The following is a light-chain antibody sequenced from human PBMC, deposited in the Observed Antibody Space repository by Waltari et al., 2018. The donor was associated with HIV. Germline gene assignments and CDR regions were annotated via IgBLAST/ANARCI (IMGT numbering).Light chain of an antibody. CDR2: WAS. J-gene: IGKJ1*01. CDR1: QTVLYTSNTKNY. V-gene: IGKV4-1*01. CDR3: QQYFSTPWT. Sequence: DIVMTQSPDSLAACLGERATINCKSNQTVLYTSNTKNYLAWYQQKPGQPPKLLIYWASTRESGVPDRFSGSGSGTDFTLTIRSLQAEDVAVYYCQQYFSTPWTFGQGTKVEIK.